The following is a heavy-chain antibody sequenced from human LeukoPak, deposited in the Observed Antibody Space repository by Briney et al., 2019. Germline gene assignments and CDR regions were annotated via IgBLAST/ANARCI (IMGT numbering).Heavy chain of an antibody. J-gene: IGHJ6*03. D-gene: IGHD3-10*01. CDR3: AREPTYYGSGSYVYYYYYMDV. V-gene: IGHV4-34*01. Sequence: SETLSLTCAVYGGSFSGYYWTWIRQPPGKGLEWIGEINHSRRTNYNPSLKSRVTISVDTSKNQFSLKLSSVTAADTAVYYCAREPTYYGSGSYVYYYYYMDVWGKGTTVTISS. CDR2: INHSRRT. CDR1: GGSFSGYY.